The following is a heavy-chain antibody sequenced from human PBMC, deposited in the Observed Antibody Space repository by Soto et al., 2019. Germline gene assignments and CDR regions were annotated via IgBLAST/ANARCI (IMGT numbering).Heavy chain of an antibody. J-gene: IGHJ6*02. Sequence: SETLSLTCTVSGGSISSGDYYWSWIRQPPGKGREWIGYIYYSGSTYYNPSLKSRVTISVDTSKNQFSLKLSSVTAADTAVYYCARRIAAAGTSYYYYYGMEVWGQGTTVTVSS. CDR1: GGSISSGDYY. V-gene: IGHV4-30-4*01. D-gene: IGHD6-13*01. CDR2: IYYSGST. CDR3: ARRIAAAGTSYYYYYGMEV.